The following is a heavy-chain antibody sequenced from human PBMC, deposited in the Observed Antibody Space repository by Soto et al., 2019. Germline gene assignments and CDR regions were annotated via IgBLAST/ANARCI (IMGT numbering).Heavy chain of an antibody. CDR1: GYTFTSYG. V-gene: IGHV1-18*04. Sequence: QVQLVQSGAGVKKPGASVKVSCKASGYTFTSYGISWVRQAPGQGLEWMGWISAYNGNTNYAQKLQGRVTMTTDTSTSTAYMELRSLRSDDTAVYYCARGGYCSSTSCYRSMYNWFDPWGQGTLVTVSS. D-gene: IGHD2-2*01. CDR2: ISAYNGNT. CDR3: ARGGYCSSTSCYRSMYNWFDP. J-gene: IGHJ5*02.